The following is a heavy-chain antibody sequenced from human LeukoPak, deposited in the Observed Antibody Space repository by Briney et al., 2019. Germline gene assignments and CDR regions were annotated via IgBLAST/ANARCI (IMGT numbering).Heavy chain of an antibody. CDR3: ATVITMVLYGMDV. Sequence: SVKVSCKASGYTFTGYYMHWVRQAPGQGLEWMGWINPNSGGTNYAQKSQGWVTMTRDTSISTAYMELSRLRSEDTAVYYCATVITMVLYGMDVWGKGTTVTVSS. CDR2: INPNSGGT. V-gene: IGHV1-2*04. D-gene: IGHD3-10*01. J-gene: IGHJ6*04. CDR1: GYTFTGYY.